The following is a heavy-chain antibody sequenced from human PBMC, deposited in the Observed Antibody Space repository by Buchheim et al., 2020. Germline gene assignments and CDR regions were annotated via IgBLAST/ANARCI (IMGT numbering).Heavy chain of an antibody. D-gene: IGHD7-27*01. J-gene: IGHJ5*02. CDR2: INHSGST. CDR3: ARGWGANWAPYNWFDP. Sequence: QVQLQQWGAGLLKPSETLSLTCAVYGGSFSGYYWSWIRQPPGKGLEWIREINHSGSTNYNPSLKSRVTISVDTSKNQFSLKLSSVTAADTAVYYCARGWGANWAPYNWFDPWGQGTL. CDR1: GGSFSGYY. V-gene: IGHV4-34*01.